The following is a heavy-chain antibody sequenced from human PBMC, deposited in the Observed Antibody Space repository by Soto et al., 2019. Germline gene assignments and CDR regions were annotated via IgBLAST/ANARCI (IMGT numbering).Heavy chain of an antibody. CDR2: FDPEDGET. Sequence: ASVKVSCKVSGYTLTELSIHCVRQAPGKGLEWMGGFDPEDGETIYAQKFQGRVTMTEDTSTDTAYMELSSLRSEDTAVYYCATPPRVRSVVTANWFDPWGQGTLVTVSS. CDR3: ATPPRVRSVVTANWFDP. J-gene: IGHJ5*02. D-gene: IGHD2-21*02. CDR1: GYTLTELS. V-gene: IGHV1-24*01.